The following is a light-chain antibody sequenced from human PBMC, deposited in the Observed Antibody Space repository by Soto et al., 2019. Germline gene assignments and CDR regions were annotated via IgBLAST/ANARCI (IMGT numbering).Light chain of an antibody. V-gene: IGKV3-11*01. CDR2: DAS. Sequence: EIVLTQSPATLSLSPGERATLSCRASQSVSSYLAWYQQKPGQAPRLLIYDASNRATGIPARFSGSGSGTDFTLTTSSLEPEDFAVYYCQQRSNWPRLITFGQGTRLEIK. CDR3: QQRSNWPRLIT. J-gene: IGKJ5*01. CDR1: QSVSSY.